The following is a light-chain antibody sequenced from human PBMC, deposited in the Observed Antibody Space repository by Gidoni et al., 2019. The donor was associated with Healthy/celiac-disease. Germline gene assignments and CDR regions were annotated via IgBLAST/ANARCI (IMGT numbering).Light chain of an antibody. CDR3: QQRSNWPVA. CDR2: DAS. V-gene: IGKV3-11*01. Sequence: ELVLTQSPATLSLSPGERATLSCRANQSVSSYLAWYQQKPGQAPRLLIYDASNRATGIPARFSGSGSGTDFTLTISSLEPEDFAVYYCQQRSNWPVAFGQGTKVEIK. CDR1: QSVSSY. J-gene: IGKJ1*01.